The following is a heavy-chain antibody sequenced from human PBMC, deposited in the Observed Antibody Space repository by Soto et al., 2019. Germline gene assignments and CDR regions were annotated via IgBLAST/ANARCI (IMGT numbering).Heavy chain of an antibody. CDR1: GYTFTGYQ. CDR2: MNPNSGNT. J-gene: IGHJ5*02. V-gene: IGHV1-8*02. D-gene: IGHD2-2*01. Sequence: ASVKVSCKASGYTFTGYQMHWVRQATGQGLEWMGWMNPNSGNTGYAQKFQGRVTMTRNTSISTAYMELSSLRSEDTAVYYCARALGYCSSTSCYRVENWFDPWGQGTLVTVSS. CDR3: ARALGYCSSTSCYRVENWFDP.